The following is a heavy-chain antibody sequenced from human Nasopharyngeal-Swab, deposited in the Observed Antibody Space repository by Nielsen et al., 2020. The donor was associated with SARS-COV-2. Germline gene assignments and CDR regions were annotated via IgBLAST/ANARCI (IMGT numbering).Heavy chain of an antibody. CDR2: IYWDDDK. V-gene: IGHV2-5*02. J-gene: IGHJ5*02. CDR3: AHRSWGAVAGTDWFDP. D-gene: IGHD6-19*01. Sequence: WIRQPPGKALEWLALIYWDDDKRYSPSLKSRLTITEDTSKNQVVLTMTNMDPVDTATYYCAHRSWGAVAGTDWFDPWGQGTLVTVSS.